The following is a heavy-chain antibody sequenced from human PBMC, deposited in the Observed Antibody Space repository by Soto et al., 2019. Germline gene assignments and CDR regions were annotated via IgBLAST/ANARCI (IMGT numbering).Heavy chain of an antibody. J-gene: IGHJ6*02. CDR1: GFTFSSYG. Sequence: GGSLRLSCAASGFTFSSYGMHWVRQAPGKGLEWVAVIWYDGSNKYYADSVKGRFTISRDNSKNTLYLQMNSLRAEDTAVYYCARVGCSGGSCYYYYYYYGMDVWGQGTTVTVSS. CDR3: ARVGCSGGSCYYYYYYYGMDV. CDR2: IWYDGSNK. D-gene: IGHD2-15*01. V-gene: IGHV3-33*01.